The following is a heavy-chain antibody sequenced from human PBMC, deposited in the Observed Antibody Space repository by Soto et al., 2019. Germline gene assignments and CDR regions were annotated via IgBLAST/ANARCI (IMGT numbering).Heavy chain of an antibody. CDR2: ISGSGGST. CDR3: AKTTKYSYAQSYFDY. CDR1: GFTFSSYA. V-gene: IGHV3-23*01. J-gene: IGHJ4*02. Sequence: LSLSCAASGFTFSSYAMSWVRQAPGKGLEWVSAISGSGGSTYYADSVKGRFTISRDNSKNTLYLQMNSLRAEDTAVYYCAKTTKYSYAQSYFDYWGQGTLVTVSS. D-gene: IGHD5-18*01.